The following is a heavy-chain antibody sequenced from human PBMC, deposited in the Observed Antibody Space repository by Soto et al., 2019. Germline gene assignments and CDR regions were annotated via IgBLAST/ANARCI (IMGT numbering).Heavy chain of an antibody. CDR2: IIPIFGTA. J-gene: IGHJ6*02. CDR1: GGTFSSYA. CDR3: ARDRGDSSGWSYGMDV. D-gene: IGHD6-19*01. V-gene: IGHV1-69*13. Sequence: SVKVSCKASGGTFSSYAISWVRQAPGQGLEWMGGIIPIFGTANYAQKFQGRVTITADESTSTAYMELSSLRSEDTAVYYCARDRGDSSGWSYGMDVWGQGTTVTVSS.